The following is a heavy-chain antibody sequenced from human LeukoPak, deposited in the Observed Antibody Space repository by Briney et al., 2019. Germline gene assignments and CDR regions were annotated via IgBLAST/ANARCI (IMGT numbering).Heavy chain of an antibody. CDR1: GFSFSTYG. J-gene: IGHJ3*02. V-gene: IGHV3-23*01. CDR3: VKPPEWLRLRADVFET. CDR2: ISGSGDHT. D-gene: IGHD5-12*01. Sequence: GGSLRLSCAASGFSFSTYGMSWVRQSPGKGLEWVSGISGSGDHTYHGDSVKGRFTISRDNSNNTLYLEMKSLIVEDTALYYCVKPPEWLRLRADVFETWGQGTMVTVSS.